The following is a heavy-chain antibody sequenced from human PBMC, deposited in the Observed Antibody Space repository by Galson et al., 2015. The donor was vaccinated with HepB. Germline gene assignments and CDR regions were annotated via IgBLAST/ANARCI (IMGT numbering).Heavy chain of an antibody. V-gene: IGHV3-23*01. Sequence: SLRLSCAASGFTFSSYAMSWVRQAPGKGLEWVSAISGSGGSTYYADSVKGRLTISRDNSKNTLYLQMNSLRVEDTAVYYCAKDWETRSGIRYFDWFIDYWGQGTLVTVSS. CDR2: ISGSGGST. CDR3: AKDWETRSGIRYFDWFIDY. D-gene: IGHD3-9*01. J-gene: IGHJ4*02. CDR1: GFTFSSYA.